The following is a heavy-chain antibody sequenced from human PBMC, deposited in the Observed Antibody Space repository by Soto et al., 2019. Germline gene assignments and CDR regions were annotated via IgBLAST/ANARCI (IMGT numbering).Heavy chain of an antibody. CDR2: IYWDDDK. CDR3: AHKGDGYRGFKY. D-gene: IGHD5-12*01. Sequence: TLSLTCAVSGGSISSGGYSWSWIRQPPGKALEWLALIYWDDDKRYSPSLKSRLTITKDTSKNQVVLTMTNMDPVDTATYCCAHKGDGYRGFKYWGQGTLVTVSS. CDR1: GGSISSGGYS. V-gene: IGHV2-5*08. J-gene: IGHJ4*02.